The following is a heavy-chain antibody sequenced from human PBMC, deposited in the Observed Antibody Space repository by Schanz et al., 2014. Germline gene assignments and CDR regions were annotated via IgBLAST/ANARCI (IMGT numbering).Heavy chain of an antibody. J-gene: IGHJ4*02. D-gene: IGHD4-17*01. Sequence: EVQLVESGGGLAQPGGSLRLSCAASGITFSGYSMNWVRQAPGKGLEWVSSISSTSSYIFYADSVKGRFTISRDNAKNSLYLQMSSLRAEDTAVYYCVRDLGGDQTDYWGQGTLVTVSS. CDR1: GITFSGYS. V-gene: IGHV3-21*01. CDR2: ISSTSSYI. CDR3: VRDLGGDQTDY.